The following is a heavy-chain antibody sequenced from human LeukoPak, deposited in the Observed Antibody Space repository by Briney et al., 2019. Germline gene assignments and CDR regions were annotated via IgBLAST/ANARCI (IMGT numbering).Heavy chain of an antibody. CDR1: GYSFTTYW. J-gene: IGHJ4*02. D-gene: IGHD2-2*01. CDR2: IYPGDSDT. CDR3: ARSYCSSISCYSGGTSGY. Sequence: GESLKISCKGSGYSFTTYWIGWVRQMPGKGLEWMGIIYPGDSDTRYSPSFQGHVTISADKSISTAFLQWSSLKASDTAMYYCARSYCSSISCYSGGTSGYWGQGTLVTVSS. V-gene: IGHV5-51*01.